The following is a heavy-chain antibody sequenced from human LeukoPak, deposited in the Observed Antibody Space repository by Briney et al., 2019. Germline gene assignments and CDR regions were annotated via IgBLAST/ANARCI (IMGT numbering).Heavy chain of an antibody. CDR2: ISSTGRT. Sequence: SETLSLTCTVSGASISSDTYFWSWLRQPAGRGLEWIGRISSTGRTDYNPSLTSRVTISIDTSKNQLSMQLNSVTAADTAVYYCAKGAGPPWFDLWGQGTLVTVSS. CDR3: AKGAGPPWFDL. CDR1: GASISSDTYF. J-gene: IGHJ5*02. V-gene: IGHV4-61*02. D-gene: IGHD6-19*01.